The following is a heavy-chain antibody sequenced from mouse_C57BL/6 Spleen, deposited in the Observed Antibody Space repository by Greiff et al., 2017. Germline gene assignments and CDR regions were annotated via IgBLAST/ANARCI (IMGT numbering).Heavy chain of an antibody. D-gene: IGHD1-1*01. CDR2: ISNLAYSI. V-gene: IGHV5-15*04. CDR3: ARHGPTVVATDAMDY. Sequence: EVKLVESGGGLVQPGGSLKLSCAASGFTFSDYGMAWVRQAPRKGPEWVAFISNLAYSIYYADTVTGRFTISRENAKNTLYLEMSSLRSEDTAMYYCARHGPTVVATDAMDYWGQGTSVTVSS. CDR1: GFTFSDYG. J-gene: IGHJ4*01.